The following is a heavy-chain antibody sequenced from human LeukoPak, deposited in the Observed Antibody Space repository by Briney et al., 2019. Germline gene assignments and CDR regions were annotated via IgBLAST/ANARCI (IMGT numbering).Heavy chain of an antibody. D-gene: IGHD3-22*01. Sequence: SETLSLTCTVSGGSISSSSYYWGWIRQPLGKGLEWIGSIYYSGSTYYNPSLKSRVTISVDTSKNQFSLKLSSVTAADTAVYYCARQSGYYSVDAFDIWGQGTMVTVSS. J-gene: IGHJ3*02. CDR2: IYYSGST. CDR1: GGSISSSSYY. CDR3: ARQSGYYSVDAFDI. V-gene: IGHV4-39*01.